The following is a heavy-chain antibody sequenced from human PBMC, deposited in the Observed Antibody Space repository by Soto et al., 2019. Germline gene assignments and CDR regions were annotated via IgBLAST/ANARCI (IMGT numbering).Heavy chain of an antibody. Sequence: PGESLTITCTSSGYTLTDYWITWVRQMPGKGLEWVGQINPADSDARYGPSLEGHVTISIDKSIRTGSLQWSSLKVSDTAIYFCARLGHDYSNSGMDVWGQGTTVTVSS. CDR1: GYTLTDYW. CDR2: INPADSDA. V-gene: IGHV5-10-1*01. CDR3: ARLGHDYSNSGMDV. J-gene: IGHJ6*02. D-gene: IGHD4-4*01.